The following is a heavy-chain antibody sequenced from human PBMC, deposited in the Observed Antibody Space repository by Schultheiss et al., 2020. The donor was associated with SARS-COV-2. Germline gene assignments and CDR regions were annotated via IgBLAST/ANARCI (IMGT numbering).Heavy chain of an antibody. J-gene: IGHJ6*03. CDR3: ARLDYGSGSYYINYYYYYYMDV. V-gene: IGHV4-38-2*01. D-gene: IGHD3-10*01. CDR2: IYYSGST. Sequence: SETLSLTCAVSGYSISSGYYWGWIRQPPGKGLEWIGSIYYSGSTYYNPSLKSRVTISVDTSKNQFSLKLSSVTAADTAVYYCARLDYGSGSYYINYYYYYYMDVWGKGTTVTVSS. CDR1: GYSISSGYY.